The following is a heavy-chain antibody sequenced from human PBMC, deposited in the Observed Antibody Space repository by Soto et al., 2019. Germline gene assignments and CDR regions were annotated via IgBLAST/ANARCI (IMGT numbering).Heavy chain of an antibody. D-gene: IGHD3-22*01. CDR2: IIPIFGTA. CDR1: GGTFSSYA. V-gene: IGHV1-69*06. CDR3: ARVARSMIVVDYYFDY. Sequence: SVKVSCKASGGTFSSYAISWVRQAPGQGLEWMGGIIPIFGTANYAQKFQGRVTITADKSTSTAYMELSSLRSEDTAVYYCARVARSMIVVDYYFDYWGQGTLVTVSS. J-gene: IGHJ4*02.